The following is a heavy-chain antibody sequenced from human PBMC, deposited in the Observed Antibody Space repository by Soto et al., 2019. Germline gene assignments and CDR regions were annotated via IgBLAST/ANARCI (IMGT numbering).Heavy chain of an antibody. D-gene: IGHD2-21*02. Sequence: GGSLRLSCAASGFTFRNFGMHWVRQAPGKGLGWVAVISSDGTNIYYADSVRGRFTNTRDNSKNTLYLQINSLRAEDTAVYYCAKAVPPFVVVTDSDYWGQGTLVTVSS. V-gene: IGHV3-30*18. CDR2: ISSDGTNI. J-gene: IGHJ4*02. CDR1: GFTFRNFG. CDR3: AKAVPPFVVVTDSDY.